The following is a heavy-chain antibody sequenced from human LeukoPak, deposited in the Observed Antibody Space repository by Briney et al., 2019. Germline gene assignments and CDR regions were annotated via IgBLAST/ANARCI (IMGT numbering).Heavy chain of an antibody. CDR1: GGSFSGYY. D-gene: IGHD3-10*01. CDR3: ARGRMLWFGAYAFDI. V-gene: IGHV4-34*01. CDR2: INHSGST. Sequence: PSETLSLTCTVYGGSFSGYYWSRIRQPPGKGLEWIGEINHSGSTNYNPSLKSRVTISVDTSKNQFSLKLSSVTAADTAVYYCARGRMLWFGAYAFDIWGQGTMVTVSS. J-gene: IGHJ3*02.